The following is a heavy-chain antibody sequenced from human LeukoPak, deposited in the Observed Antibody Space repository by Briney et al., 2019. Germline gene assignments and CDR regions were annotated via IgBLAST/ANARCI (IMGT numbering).Heavy chain of an antibody. CDR2: INPNSGGT. Sequence: ASVKVSCKASGYTFTGYYMHWVRQAPGQGLEWMGWINPNSGGTNYAQKFQGRVTMTRDTSISTAYMELSRLRSDDTAVYYCAREGSRSGWYDKYFQHWGQGTLVAVSS. D-gene: IGHD6-19*01. CDR1: GYTFTGYY. J-gene: IGHJ1*01. V-gene: IGHV1-2*02. CDR3: AREGSRSGWYDKYFQH.